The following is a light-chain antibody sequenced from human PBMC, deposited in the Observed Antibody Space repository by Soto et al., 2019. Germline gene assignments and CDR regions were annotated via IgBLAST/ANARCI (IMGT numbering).Light chain of an antibody. CDR2: EVS. CDR1: SSDIGGYDY. J-gene: IGLJ1*01. V-gene: IGLV2-14*01. CDR3: SSYTSRSPDV. Sequence: QSVLTQPASVSGSSGQSITISCTGTSSDIGGYDYVSWYQQHPGKAPKLMIFEVSNRPSGVSNRFSGSKSGNTASLTISGLQAEDEADYYCSSYTSRSPDVFGTGTKLTVL.